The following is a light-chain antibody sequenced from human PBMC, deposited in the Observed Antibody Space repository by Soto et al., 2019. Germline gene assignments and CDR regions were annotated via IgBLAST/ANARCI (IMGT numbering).Light chain of an antibody. V-gene: IGKV1-5*03. Sequence: DIQMTQSPSTLSASVGDRVTITCRASQSVVSLLAWYQQKPGKAPKLLIYKASSLESGVPSRFSGSGFGTEFTLTVSSLQPDDFATYYCQQYDGYPPMYTFGPGTKADIK. CDR2: KAS. CDR3: QQYDGYPPMYT. CDR1: QSVVSL. J-gene: IGKJ2*01.